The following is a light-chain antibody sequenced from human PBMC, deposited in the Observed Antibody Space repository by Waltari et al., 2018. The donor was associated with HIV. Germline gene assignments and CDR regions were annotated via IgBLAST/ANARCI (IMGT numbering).Light chain of an antibody. V-gene: IGKV3-20*01. J-gene: IGKJ4*02. CDR1: QSIRGIF. CDR2: GAS. CDR3: QQYGRSPLT. Sequence: ETVLTQSPGTLSLSPGEGATLSCRASQSIRGIFLAWYQQKPGQAPRLLIYGASNRATGISDRFTGSGSGTDFTLTISRLEPEESAVYYCQQYGRSPLTFGGGTKVAIK.